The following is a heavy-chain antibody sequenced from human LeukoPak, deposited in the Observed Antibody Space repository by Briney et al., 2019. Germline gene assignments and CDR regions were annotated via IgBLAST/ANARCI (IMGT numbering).Heavy chain of an antibody. J-gene: IGHJ4*02. D-gene: IGHD4-17*01. V-gene: IGHV1-18*01. CDR2: ISTQSGNT. CDR1: GYTLTSYG. CDR3: ARGAYGDK. Sequence: ASVKVSCKASGYTLTSYGINWMRQAPGQGLEWMVWISTQSGNTNYAQKVQGRLTLTTDRSTNTAYMELRSLRSDDTAVYYCARGAYGDKWGQGTMVTVSS.